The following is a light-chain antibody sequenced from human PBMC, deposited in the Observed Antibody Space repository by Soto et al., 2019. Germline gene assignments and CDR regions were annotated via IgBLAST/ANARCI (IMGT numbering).Light chain of an antibody. CDR3: QQYDTYPLT. V-gene: IGKV1-5*03. CDR1: QSISFR. Sequence: DIQMTQSPSTLSASLGDRVTITCRASQSISFRLAWFQQKPGKAPNLLIYKGSSLESGVPSRFSGSGSGTEFTLTISSLQADAFATYYCQQYDTYPLTFGQGTKVEV. CDR2: KGS. J-gene: IGKJ1*01.